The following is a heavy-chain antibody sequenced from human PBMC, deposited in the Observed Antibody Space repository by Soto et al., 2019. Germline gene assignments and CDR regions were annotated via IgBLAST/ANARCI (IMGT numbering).Heavy chain of an antibody. J-gene: IGHJ6*02. CDR1: GYTFTTYA. CDR3: GGDGRESRGQWLDGGMDV. CDR2: INPASGHT. V-gene: IGHV1-3*01. D-gene: IGHD2-8*01. Sequence: ASVKVSCKASGYTFTTYALHWVRQAPGQRPEWMGWINPASGHTKYSKKFQDRVTITRDTSASTGYMELSSLRSEDTAVYYCGGDGRESRGQWLDGGMDVWGEGTRVTVS.